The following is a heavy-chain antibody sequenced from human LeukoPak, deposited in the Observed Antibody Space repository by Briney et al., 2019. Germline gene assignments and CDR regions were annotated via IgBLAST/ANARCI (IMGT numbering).Heavy chain of an antibody. J-gene: IGHJ3*02. Sequence: PGGSLRLSCAASGFTFSSYWMHWVRQAPGKGLVWVSRINTDGSSTSYADSVKGRFTISRDNAKNTLYLQMNSLRAEDTAVYYCAREGGSYSHDAFDIWGQGTMVTVSS. CDR2: INTDGSST. D-gene: IGHD1-26*01. CDR3: AREGGSYSHDAFDI. CDR1: GFTFSSYW. V-gene: IGHV3-74*01.